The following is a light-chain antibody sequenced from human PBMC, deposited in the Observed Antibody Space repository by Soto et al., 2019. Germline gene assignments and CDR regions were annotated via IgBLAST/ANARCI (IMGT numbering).Light chain of an antibody. CDR1: QSVLYSYNNNNY. J-gene: IGKJ1*01. CDR3: QQHYATPPT. CDR2: WAS. Sequence: DIVMTQSPDSLAVSLGERATINCKSSQSVLYSYNNNNYLAWYQQKPGQPPKLLIYWASIRESGVPDRFSGSGAGTDFTLTSSSLQAEDVAVYYCQQHYATPPTFGQGTKVEIK. V-gene: IGKV4-1*01.